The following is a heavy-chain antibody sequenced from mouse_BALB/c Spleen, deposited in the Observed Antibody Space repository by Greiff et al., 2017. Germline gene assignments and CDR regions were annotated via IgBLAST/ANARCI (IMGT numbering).Heavy chain of an antibody. J-gene: IGHJ4*01. CDR3: AREGATYYYAMDY. CDR1: GFSLTGYG. CDR2: IWGDGST. V-gene: IGHV2-6-7*01. D-gene: IGHD3-1*01. Sequence: VQLQESGPGLVAPSQSLSITCTVSGFSLTGYGVNWVRQPPGKGLEWLGMIWGDGSTDYNSALKSRLSISKDNSKSQVFLKMNSLQTDDTARYYCAREGATYYYAMDYWGQGTSVTVSS.